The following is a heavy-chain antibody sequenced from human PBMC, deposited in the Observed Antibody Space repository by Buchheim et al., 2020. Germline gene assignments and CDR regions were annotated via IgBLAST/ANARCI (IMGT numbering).Heavy chain of an antibody. D-gene: IGHD6-13*01. J-gene: IGHJ5*02. CDR2: INPNSGGT. CDR3: ARDLWAAAGIPQYNWFDP. V-gene: IGHV1-2*04. Sequence: QVQLVQSGAEVKKPGASVKVSCKASGYTFTGYYMHWVRQAPGQGLEWMGWINPNSGGTNYAQKFQGWVTMTRDTSISAAYMELSRLRSDDTAVYYCARDLWAAAGIPQYNWFDPWGQGTL. CDR1: GYTFTGYY.